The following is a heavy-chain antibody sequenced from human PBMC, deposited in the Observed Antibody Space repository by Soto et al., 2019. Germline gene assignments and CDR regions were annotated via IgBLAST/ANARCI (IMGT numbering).Heavy chain of an antibody. D-gene: IGHD2-21*02. J-gene: IGHJ4*02. CDR3: ARVFPSYCGGDCAYVDS. CDR1: GGSVNSYY. V-gene: IGHV4-59*02. CDR2: IFYSGST. Sequence: QVQLQESGPGLVRPSETLSLTCTVSGGSVNSYYWSWIRQTPGKGPEWIGYIFYSGSTNSNPSLKSRASMSVDMSKNQFSLRLSSLTAADPAVYYCARVFPSYCGGDCAYVDSWGQGILVTVSS.